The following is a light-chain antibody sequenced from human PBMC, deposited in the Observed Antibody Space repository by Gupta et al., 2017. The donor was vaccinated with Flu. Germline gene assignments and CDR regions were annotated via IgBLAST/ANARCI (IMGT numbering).Light chain of an antibody. CDR2: VAS. CDR1: QNISSY. V-gene: IGKV1-39*01. Sequence: PSSLSASVGDRVAITCRASQNISSYLNWYQQKPGEAPKLLIYVASSLHSGVPSRFSGSGSGTDFTLTISSLQPQDFATYYCQQCNSTPFTFGHGTKVDI. J-gene: IGKJ3*01. CDR3: QQCNSTPFT.